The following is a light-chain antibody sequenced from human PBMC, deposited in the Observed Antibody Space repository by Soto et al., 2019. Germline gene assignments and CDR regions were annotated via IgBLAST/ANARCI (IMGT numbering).Light chain of an antibody. CDR2: WAS. CDR1: QSVLYSYNNKNY. J-gene: IGKJ2*01. CDR3: QPYYSTPPYT. V-gene: IGKV4-1*01. Sequence: IVMTQSTDSLAVSLGERATINCKSSQSVLYSYNNKNYLSWYQQKPGQPPKLLISWASTRESEVPDRFSGSGSETDFTLTISSLQAEDVAVYYCQPYYSTPPYTFGQGTKLEIK.